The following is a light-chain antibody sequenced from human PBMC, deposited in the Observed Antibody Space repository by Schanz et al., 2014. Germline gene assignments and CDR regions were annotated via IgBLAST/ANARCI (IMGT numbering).Light chain of an antibody. CDR3: QQYGNSFT. CDR1: QSVSSNY. J-gene: IGKJ4*01. Sequence: EIVMTQSPATLSVSPGERATLSCRASQSVSSNYLAWYQQRPGQAPRLLIYGASTRATGIPARFSGSGSGTDFTLTISGLEPEDFAVYFCQQYGNSFTFGRGTKVEVK. V-gene: IGKV3-20*01. CDR2: GAS.